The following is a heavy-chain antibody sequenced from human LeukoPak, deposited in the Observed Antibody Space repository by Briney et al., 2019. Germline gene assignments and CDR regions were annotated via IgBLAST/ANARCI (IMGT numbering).Heavy chain of an antibody. J-gene: IGHJ4*02. CDR3: GRETDFGVVTN. CDR1: GDSVSSNGAS. CDR2: TYYRSQQWHS. Sequence: SQTLSLTCAISGDSVSSNGASWNWIRRSPSRGLEWLGRTYYRSQQWHSDYAPSVKGRITLNPDTSKNQFSLQLNSMTPEDTALYYCGRETDFGVVTNWGQGTLVTVSS. V-gene: IGHV6-1*01. D-gene: IGHD3-3*01.